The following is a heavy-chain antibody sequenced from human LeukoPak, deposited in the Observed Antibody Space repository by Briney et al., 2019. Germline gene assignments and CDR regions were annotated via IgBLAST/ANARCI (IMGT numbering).Heavy chain of an antibody. CDR1: GFTVSNIY. D-gene: IGHD6-19*01. J-gene: IGHJ4*02. CDR2: IYSGGST. V-gene: IGHV3-66*02. Sequence: GGSLRLSCAASGFTVSNIYMSWVRQAPGKGLEWVSVIYSGGSTYYADSVKGRFTFSRDISKNTLYLQMNSLRTEDTAVYYCARDRISSGWYAGLAYGGQRTLVTVAS. CDR3: ARDRISSGWYAGLAY.